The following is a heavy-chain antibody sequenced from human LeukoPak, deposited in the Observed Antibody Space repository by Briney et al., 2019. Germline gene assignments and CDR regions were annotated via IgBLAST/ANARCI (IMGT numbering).Heavy chain of an antibody. CDR1: GFTFSSYA. V-gene: IGHV3-23*01. J-gene: IGHJ4*02. CDR2: ISGSGGST. CDR3: ARGQPTTTVVTLVDY. Sequence: GGSLRLSCAASGFTFSSYAMSWVRQAPGKGLEWVSAISGSGGSTYYADSVKGRFTISGDNSKNTLYLQMNSLRAEDTAVYYCARGQPTTTVVTLVDYWGQGTLVTVSS. D-gene: IGHD4-23*01.